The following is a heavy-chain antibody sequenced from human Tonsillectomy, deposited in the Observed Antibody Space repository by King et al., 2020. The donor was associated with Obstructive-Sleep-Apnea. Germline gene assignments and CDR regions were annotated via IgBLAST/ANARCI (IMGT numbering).Heavy chain of an antibody. CDR3: TTDRVDIVATISTVDY. CDR1: GFTFSNAW. CDR2: IKSKTDGGTT. V-gene: IGHV3-15*01. J-gene: IGHJ4*02. Sequence: VQLVESGGGLVKPGGSLRLSCAASGFTFSNAWMSWVRKAPGKGLEWVGRIKSKTDGGTTDYAAPVKGRFTISRDDSKNTLYLQMNSLKTEDTAVYYCTTDRVDIVATISTVDYWGQGTLVTVSS. D-gene: IGHD5-12*01.